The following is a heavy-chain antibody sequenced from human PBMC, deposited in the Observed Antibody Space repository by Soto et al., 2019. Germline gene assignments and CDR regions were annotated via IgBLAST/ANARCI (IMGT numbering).Heavy chain of an antibody. CDR2: IWSDGNNK. D-gene: IGHD3-22*01. V-gene: IGHV3-33*01. Sequence: QVQLVESGGGVVQPGRSLRLSCVASGFTFSTYGMHWVRQAPGKGLEWVALIWSDGNNKYNGDSVKGRFTISRDNSKNSWYLQMNILRVVVSAVYYCEIDPPEYSRGYFALDVWCQGTMVTVSS. CDR1: GFTFSTYG. J-gene: IGHJ3*01. CDR3: EIDPPEYSRGYFALDV.